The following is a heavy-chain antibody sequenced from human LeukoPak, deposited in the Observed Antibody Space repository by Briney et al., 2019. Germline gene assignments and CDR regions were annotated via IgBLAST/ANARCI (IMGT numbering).Heavy chain of an antibody. Sequence: ASVKVSCKASGYTFTSYGISWVRQAPGQGLEWMGWISAYNGNTNYAQKLQGRVTMTTDTSTSTAYMELSSLRSEDTAVYYCARGSRYYDFWSGYPQYYFDYWGQGTLVTVSS. CDR3: ARGSRYYDFWSGYPQYYFDY. J-gene: IGHJ4*02. V-gene: IGHV1-18*01. D-gene: IGHD3-3*01. CDR1: GYTFTSYG. CDR2: ISAYNGNT.